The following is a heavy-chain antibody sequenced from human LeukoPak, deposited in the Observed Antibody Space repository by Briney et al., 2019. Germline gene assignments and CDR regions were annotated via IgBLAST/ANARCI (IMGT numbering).Heavy chain of an antibody. CDR1: GFTVSSNY. V-gene: IGHV3-53*01. D-gene: IGHD6-13*01. CDR2: IYSGGST. Sequence: GGSLRLSCAASGFTVSSNYMSWVRQAPGKGLEWVSVIYSGGSTYYADSVKGRFTISRDNSKNTLYLQMNSLRAEDTAVYYCATTSLTRRAAAGHWGQGTLVTVSS. J-gene: IGHJ4*02. CDR3: ATTSLTRRAAAGH.